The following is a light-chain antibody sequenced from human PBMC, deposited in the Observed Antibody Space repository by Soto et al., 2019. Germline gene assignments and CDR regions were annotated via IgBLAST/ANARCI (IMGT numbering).Light chain of an antibody. CDR1: SSDVGNYNL. J-gene: IGLJ2*01. CDR3: CSYAGHNSLI. V-gene: IGLV2-23*02. Sequence: QSALTQPACVSGSPGQSITISCTGTSSDVGNYNLVSWYQQHPGKAPKLIIFEVTKRPSWVSNRFSGSKSGNTASLTISGIQAKDEADYYCCSYAGHNSLIFGGGTKLTVL. CDR2: EVT.